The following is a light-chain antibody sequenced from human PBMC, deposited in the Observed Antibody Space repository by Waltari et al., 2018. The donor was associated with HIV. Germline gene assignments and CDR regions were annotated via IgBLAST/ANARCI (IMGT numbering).Light chain of an antibody. Sequence: IVLTQSPATLSLSPGVRATLSCRASQSVSSYLAWYQQKPGQATRLLIYGASSRATGIPARFSGSGSGTEFTLTISTLQPEDFATYYCQQTYTTPRTFGQGTKVDMK. CDR2: GAS. CDR3: QQTYTTPRT. CDR1: QSVSSY. V-gene: IGKV3-11*01. J-gene: IGKJ1*01.